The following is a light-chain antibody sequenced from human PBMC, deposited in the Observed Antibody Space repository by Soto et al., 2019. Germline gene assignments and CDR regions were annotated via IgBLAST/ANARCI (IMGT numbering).Light chain of an antibody. CDR1: QSVSNHY. V-gene: IGKV3-20*01. CDR2: GAS. J-gene: IGKJ1*01. Sequence: EIVLTPSPGTLCLSPVERATLSCRASQSVSNHYLAWYQQKPGQAPRLLIYGASNRATGIPDRFSGSGSGTDFTLTISRLEPEDFAVYYCQQYGSSGTFGQGTKVDIK. CDR3: QQYGSSGT.